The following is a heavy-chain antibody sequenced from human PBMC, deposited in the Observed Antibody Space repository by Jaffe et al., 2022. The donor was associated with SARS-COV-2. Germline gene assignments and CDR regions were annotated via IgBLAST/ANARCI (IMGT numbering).Heavy chain of an antibody. CDR2: ISSSSSYI. D-gene: IGHD6-19*01. J-gene: IGHJ2*01. Sequence: EVQLVESGGGLVKPGGSLRLSCAASGFTFSSYSMNWVRQAPGKGLEWVSSISSSSSYIYYADSVKGRFTISRDNAKNSLYLQMNSLRAEDTAVYYCAREAAEQWLSSYWYFDLWGRGTLVTVSS. CDR3: AREAAEQWLSSYWYFDL. CDR1: GFTFSSYS. V-gene: IGHV3-21*01.